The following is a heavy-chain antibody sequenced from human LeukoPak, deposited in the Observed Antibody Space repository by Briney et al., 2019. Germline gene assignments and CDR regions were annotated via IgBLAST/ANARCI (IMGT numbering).Heavy chain of an antibody. CDR2: IIPIFGTA. J-gene: IGHJ3*02. CDR1: GGTFTSYA. CDR3: ARVALPGPNYYDSSGYSYAFDI. Sequence: SVKVSCKASGGTFTSYAISWVRQAPGQGLEWMGGIIPIFGTANYAQKFQGRVTITADKSTSTAYMELRSLRSEDTAVYYCARVALPGPNYYDSSGYSYAFDIWGQGTMVTVSS. D-gene: IGHD3-22*01. V-gene: IGHV1-69*06.